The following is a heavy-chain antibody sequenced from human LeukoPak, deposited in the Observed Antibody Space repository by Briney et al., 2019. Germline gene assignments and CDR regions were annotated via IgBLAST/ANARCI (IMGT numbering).Heavy chain of an antibody. D-gene: IGHD2-15*01. V-gene: IGHV3-48*04. Sequence: GGSLRLSCAASGFTFSSYSMNWVRQAPGKGLEWVSYISSSSSRTIYYADSVKGRFTISRDNAKNSLYLHMNSLRAEDTAVYYCARVGGAILLVGEDGMDVWGQGTTVTVSS. CDR2: ISSSSSRTI. CDR1: GFTFSSYS. CDR3: ARVGGAILLVGEDGMDV. J-gene: IGHJ6*02.